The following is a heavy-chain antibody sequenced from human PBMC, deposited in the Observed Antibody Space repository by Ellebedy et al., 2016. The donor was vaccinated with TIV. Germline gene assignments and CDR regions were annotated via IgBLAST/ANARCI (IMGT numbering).Heavy chain of an antibody. J-gene: IGHJ4*02. V-gene: IGHV3-74*01. D-gene: IGHD3-3*01. CDR2: INSDGSST. Sequence: GGSLKLSXAASGFTFSSYWMHWVRQAPGKGLVWVSRINSDGSSTSYADSVKGRCTISRDNAKNTLYLQMNSLRAEDTAVYYCARDNYDFWSGASHFDYWGQGTLVTVSS. CDR3: ARDNYDFWSGASHFDY. CDR1: GFTFSSYW.